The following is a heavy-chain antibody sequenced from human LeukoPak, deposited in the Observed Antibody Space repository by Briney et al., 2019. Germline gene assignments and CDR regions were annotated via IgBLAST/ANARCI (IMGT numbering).Heavy chain of an antibody. D-gene: IGHD2-15*01. CDR1: GFTFDDYT. CDR2: ISWDGGST. V-gene: IGHV3-43*01. CDR3: AKDAGYCSGGSCYDIFDY. J-gene: IGHJ4*02. Sequence: GGSLRLSCAASGFTFDDYTMHRVRQAPGKGLEWVSLISWDGGSTYYADSVKGRFTISRDNSENSLYLQMNSLRTEDTALYYCAKDAGYCSGGSCYDIFDYWGQGTLVTVSS.